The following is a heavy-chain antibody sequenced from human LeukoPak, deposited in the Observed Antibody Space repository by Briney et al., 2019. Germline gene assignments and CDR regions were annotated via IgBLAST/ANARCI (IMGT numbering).Heavy chain of an antibody. D-gene: IGHD3-10*01. J-gene: IGHJ4*02. CDR2: IYYSGST. CDR1: GGSISSSSYY. V-gene: IGHV4-39*01. CDR3: ARWAIYYGSGSYYKG. Sequence: SETLSLTCTVSGGSISSSSYYRGWIRQPPGKGLEWIGSIYYSGSTYYNPSLKSRVTISVDTSKNQFSLKLSSVTAADTAVYYCARWAIYYGSGSYYKGWGQGTLVTVSS.